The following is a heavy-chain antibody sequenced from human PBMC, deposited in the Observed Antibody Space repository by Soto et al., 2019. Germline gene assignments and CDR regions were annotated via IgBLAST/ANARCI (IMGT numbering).Heavy chain of an antibody. V-gene: IGHV3-7*03. Sequence: EVQLVESGGGLVQPGGSLRLSCAATGFTFSSYWMSWVRQAPGKGLEWVANMRQDGSEKYHVDSVKGRFTISRDNAKNSLFLQMHSLRAEDTAVYYCARERTVSPSYYFAYWGQGTLVTVSS. D-gene: IGHD4-4*01. CDR1: GFTFSSYW. J-gene: IGHJ4*02. CDR3: ARERTVSPSYYFAY. CDR2: MRQDGSEK.